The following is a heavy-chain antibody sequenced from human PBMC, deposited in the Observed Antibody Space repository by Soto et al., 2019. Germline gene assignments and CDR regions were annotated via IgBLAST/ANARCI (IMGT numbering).Heavy chain of an antibody. CDR3: ATVLAINQYNWNFAGP. CDR1: GYTLTELS. Sequence: ASVKVSCKVSGYTLTELSMHCVRQAPGKGLEWMGGFDPEDGETIYAQKFQGRVTMTEDTSTDTAYMELSSLRSEDTAVYYCATVLAINQYNWNFAGPWGQGTLVTVS. D-gene: IGHD1-7*01. V-gene: IGHV1-24*01. CDR2: FDPEDGET. J-gene: IGHJ5*02.